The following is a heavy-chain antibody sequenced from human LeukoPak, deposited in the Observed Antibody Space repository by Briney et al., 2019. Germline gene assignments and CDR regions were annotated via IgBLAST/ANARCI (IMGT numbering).Heavy chain of an antibody. J-gene: IGHJ1*01. CDR3: ASTDYIAAAGTGYFQR. Sequence: PSETLSLTCTVSGGSISSYYWSWIRQPAGKGLEWIGRIYTSGSTNYNPSLKSRVTMSVDTSKNQFSLRLSSVTAADTAVYYCASTDYIAAAGTGYFQRWGQGTLVTVSS. D-gene: IGHD6-13*01. CDR1: GGSISSYY. V-gene: IGHV4-4*07. CDR2: IYTSGST.